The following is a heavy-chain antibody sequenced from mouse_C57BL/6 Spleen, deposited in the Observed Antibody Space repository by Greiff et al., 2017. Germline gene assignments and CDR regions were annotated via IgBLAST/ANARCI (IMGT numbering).Heavy chain of an antibody. D-gene: IGHD6-1*01. CDR2: IHPSDSDT. J-gene: IGHJ2*01. CDR1: GYTFTSYW. Sequence: QVQLQPPGAELVKPGASVKVSCKASGYTFTSYWMHWVKQRPGQGLEWIGRIHPSDSDTNYNQKFEGKATLTVDKSSSTAYMQLRSLTSEDSAVYYCANQPRDYWGQGTTLTVSS. V-gene: IGHV1-74*01. CDR3: ANQPRDY.